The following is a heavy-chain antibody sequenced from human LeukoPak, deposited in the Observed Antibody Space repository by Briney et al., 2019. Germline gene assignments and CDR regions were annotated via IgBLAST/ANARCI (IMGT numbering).Heavy chain of an antibody. CDR3: ARHRAYSSSSPFDY. J-gene: IGHJ4*02. Sequence: SEALSLTCSVCGGSINSLYWSWIRQPPGKGLEWIGYIYYTGSTNYNPSLKSRVTMFVDMSKNQFSLRLSSVTAADTAVYYCARHRAYSSSSPFDYWGQGTLVTVSS. D-gene: IGHD6-6*01. CDR1: GGSINSLY. V-gene: IGHV4-59*08. CDR2: IYYTGST.